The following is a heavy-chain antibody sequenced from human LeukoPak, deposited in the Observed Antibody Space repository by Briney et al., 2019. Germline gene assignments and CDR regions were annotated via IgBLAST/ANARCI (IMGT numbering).Heavy chain of an antibody. J-gene: IGHJ4*02. CDR2: INQEGGEK. Sequence: GGSLRLSCPASGLNFGSYWMNSVRHAPGKGLEWVSYINQEGGEKYYVDSVKGRFTISRDNAKNSLYLQMNSLRAEDTAVYYCARRDTGLDDWGEGTPVTVSS. V-gene: IGHV3-7*01. CDR1: GLNFGSYW. CDR3: ARRDTGLDD. D-gene: IGHD5-18*01.